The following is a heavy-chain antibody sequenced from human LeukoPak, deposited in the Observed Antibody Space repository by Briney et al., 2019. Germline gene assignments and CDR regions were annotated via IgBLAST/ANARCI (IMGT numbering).Heavy chain of an antibody. Sequence: GGSLRLSCAASGFTFSSYSMNWVRQAPGKGLEWVSSISSSSSYIYYADSVKGRFTISRDNAKNSLYLQMNSLRAEDTAAYYCVRVNSSGWYEGFDYWGQGTLVTVSS. D-gene: IGHD6-19*01. CDR2: ISSSSSYI. CDR1: GFTFSSYS. J-gene: IGHJ4*02. CDR3: VRVNSSGWYEGFDY. V-gene: IGHV3-21*01.